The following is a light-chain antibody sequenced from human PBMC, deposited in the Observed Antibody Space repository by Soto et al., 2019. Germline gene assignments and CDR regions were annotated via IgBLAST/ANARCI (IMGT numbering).Light chain of an antibody. V-gene: IGKV1-5*01. J-gene: IGKJ5*01. CDR2: DAS. Sequence: DIKMNQSPSTLSASFGDRVTITCRASQSISRWLAWYQQKPGKAPKALIYDASTLRSGVPSRFSGGGSGTEFTLTISSLQPDDFATYYCQQYNTYSTFGQGTRLEI. CDR1: QSISRW. CDR3: QQYNTYST.